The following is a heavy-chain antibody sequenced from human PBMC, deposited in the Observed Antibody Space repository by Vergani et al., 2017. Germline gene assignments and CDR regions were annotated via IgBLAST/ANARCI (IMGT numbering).Heavy chain of an antibody. D-gene: IGHD3-16*01. V-gene: IGHV1-2*01. CDR3: TSFPTETSEYYDSTAYYHRFIEK. CDR2: INPKNGLT. CDR1: GYTFTGYY. Sequence: QVQLVQSGAEVKRPGASVKVSCKASGYTFTGYYLHWVRLAPGQGLEWMGWINPKNGLTKYAQRFQGRVSRTRDTSITTAFMELSSLRSDDTTMYYCTSFPTETSEYYDSTAYYHRFIEKWGQGNLVHVSS. J-gene: IGHJ4*02.